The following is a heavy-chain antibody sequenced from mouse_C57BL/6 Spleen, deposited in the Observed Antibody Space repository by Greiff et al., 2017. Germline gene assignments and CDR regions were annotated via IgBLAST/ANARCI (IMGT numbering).Heavy chain of an antibody. CDR3: ARERWSIYYDYDEDAMDY. D-gene: IGHD2-4*01. CDR1: GFTFSSYA. V-gene: IGHV5-4*01. Sequence: EVKVVESGGGLVKPGGSLKLSCAASGFTFSSYAMSWVRQTPEKRLEWVATISDGGSYTYYPDNVKGRFTISRDNAKNNLYLQMSHLKSEDTAMYYCARERWSIYYDYDEDAMDYWGQGTSVTVSS. CDR2: ISDGGSYT. J-gene: IGHJ4*01.